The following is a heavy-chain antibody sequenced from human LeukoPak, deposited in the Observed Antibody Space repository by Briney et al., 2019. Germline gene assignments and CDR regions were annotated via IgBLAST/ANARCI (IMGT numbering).Heavy chain of an antibody. CDR3: ARGSRPATIGIEPN. CDR2: ISAYNGNT. CDR1: GYTFTSYG. J-gene: IGHJ4*02. D-gene: IGHD2-2*01. V-gene: IGHV1-18*01. Sequence: GASVKVSCKASGYTFTSYGFTWVRQAPGQGLEWMGWISAYNGNTNYAQKLQGRVTMTTDTSTSTAYMELRSLRSDDTAVYYCARGSRPATIGIEPNWGQGTLVTVSS.